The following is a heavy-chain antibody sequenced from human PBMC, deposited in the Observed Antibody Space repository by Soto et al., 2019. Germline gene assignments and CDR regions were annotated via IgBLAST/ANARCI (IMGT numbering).Heavy chain of an antibody. J-gene: IGHJ6*02. CDR3: ARESIVVPAAILYGMDV. Sequence: PVGSLRLSCAASGFTFSSYGMHWVRQAPGKGLEWVAVIWYDGSNKYYADSVKGRFTISRDNSKNTLYLQMNSLRAEDTAVYYCARESIVVPAAILYGMDVWGQGTTVTVSS. D-gene: IGHD2-2*02. CDR2: IWYDGSNK. V-gene: IGHV3-33*01. CDR1: GFTFSSYG.